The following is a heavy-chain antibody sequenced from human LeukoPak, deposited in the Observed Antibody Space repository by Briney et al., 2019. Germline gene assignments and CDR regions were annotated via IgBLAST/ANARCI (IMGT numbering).Heavy chain of an antibody. CDR2: INHSGST. CDR1: GGSFSGYY. CDR3: ASTCAGNRNYYYGMDV. D-gene: IGHD2/OR15-2a*01. V-gene: IGHV4-34*01. Sequence: PSETLSLTCAVYGGSFSGYYWSWIRRPPGKGLEWIGEINHSGSTNYNPSLKSRVTISVDTSKNQFSLKLSSVTAADTAVYYCASTCAGNRNYYYGMDVWGQGTTVTVSS. J-gene: IGHJ6*02.